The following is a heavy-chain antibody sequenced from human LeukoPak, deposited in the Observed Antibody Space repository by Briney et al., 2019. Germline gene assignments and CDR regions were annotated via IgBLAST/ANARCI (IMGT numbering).Heavy chain of an antibody. CDR3: ARDLVISSGWSDPFDY. Sequence: ASVKVSCKASGYTFTSYYMHWVRQAPGQGLEWMGIINPSGGSTSYAQKFQGRVTMTRDTSTSTVYMELSSLRSEDTAVYYCARDLVISSGWSDPFDYWGQGTLVTVSS. CDR2: INPSGGST. V-gene: IGHV1-46*01. J-gene: IGHJ4*02. CDR1: GYTFTSYY. D-gene: IGHD6-19*01.